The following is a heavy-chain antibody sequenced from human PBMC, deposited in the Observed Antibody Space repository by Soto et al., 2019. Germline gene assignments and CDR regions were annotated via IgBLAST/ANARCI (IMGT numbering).Heavy chain of an antibody. CDR3: ARGYYDFWSGYRYYYYMDV. J-gene: IGHJ6*03. CDR1: GGSISSYY. V-gene: IGHV4-59*01. CDR2: IYYSGST. D-gene: IGHD3-3*01. Sequence: SETRSLTCTVSGGSISSYYWSWIRQPPGKGLEWIGYIYYSGSTNYNPSLKSRVTISVDTSKNQFSLKLSSVTAADTAVYYCARGYYDFWSGYRYYYYMDVWGKGTTVTVSS.